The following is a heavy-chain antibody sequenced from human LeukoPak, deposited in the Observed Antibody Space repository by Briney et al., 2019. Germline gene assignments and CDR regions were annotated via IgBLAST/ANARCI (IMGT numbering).Heavy chain of an antibody. Sequence: GGSLRLSCAASEFSFSNYAMTWVRQAPGKGLEWVSSIIGSGGSTYYADSVKGRFTISIDNPKNTLYLQMRSLRAEDTAVYYCAKSLAAAGRMYFDYWGQGTLVTVSS. V-gene: IGHV3-23*01. CDR3: AKSLAAAGRMYFDY. D-gene: IGHD6-13*01. CDR1: EFSFSNYA. CDR2: IIGSGGST. J-gene: IGHJ4*02.